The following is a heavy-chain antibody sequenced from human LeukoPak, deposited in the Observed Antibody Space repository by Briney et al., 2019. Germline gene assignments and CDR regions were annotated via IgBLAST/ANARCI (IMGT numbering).Heavy chain of an antibody. J-gene: IGHJ4*02. CDR1: GFTFSSYE. D-gene: IGHD6-19*01. Sequence: PGGSLRLSCAASGFTFSSYEMNWVRQAPGKGLEWVSYISSSGSTIYYADSVKGRFTISRDNAKNSLYLQMNSLRAEDTAVYYCARESIAVAGIDYWGQGTLVTVSS. CDR2: ISSSGSTI. V-gene: IGHV3-48*03. CDR3: ARESIAVAGIDY.